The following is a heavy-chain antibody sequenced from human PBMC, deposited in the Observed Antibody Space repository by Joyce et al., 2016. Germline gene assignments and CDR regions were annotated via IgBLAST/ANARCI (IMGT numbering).Heavy chain of an antibody. V-gene: IGHV1-2*04. CDR3: ARGGLRRGSGHKELSEIDY. CDR2: INPSSGAT. D-gene: IGHD6-19*01. Sequence: QVQLVQSGAEVKKPGASVKVSCKASGYTFINYYIHWVRQAPGQGLEWMGLINPSSGATKYAHKFQGWFTMTRDTSITTAYMELNSLKSDDTAVYYCARGGLRRGSGHKELSEIDYWGQGTLVTVSS. CDR1: GYTFINYY. J-gene: IGHJ4*02.